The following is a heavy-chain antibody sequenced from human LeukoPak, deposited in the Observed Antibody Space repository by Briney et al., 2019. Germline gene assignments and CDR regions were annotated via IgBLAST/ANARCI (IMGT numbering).Heavy chain of an antibody. J-gene: IGHJ4*02. CDR2: LIVGNGNQ. Sequence: GGSLRLSCAASGFVFSSYSMNWVRQAPGKGLEWVSFLIVGNGNQHYADSVKGRFTISRDDAKNSLYLQMNSLRAEDAAVYYCARDRNGGSFDYWGQGTLVTVSS. V-gene: IGHV3-48*01. CDR3: ARDRNGGSFDY. D-gene: IGHD4-23*01. CDR1: GFVFSSYS.